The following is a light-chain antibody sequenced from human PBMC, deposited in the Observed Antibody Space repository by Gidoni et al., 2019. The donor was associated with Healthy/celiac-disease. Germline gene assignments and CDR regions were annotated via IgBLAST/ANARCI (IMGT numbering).Light chain of an antibody. CDR2: AAS. CDR1: HRISSY. V-gene: IGKV1-39*01. Sequence: IQMTQSPSSLSSSVGDRVTITCRASHRISSYLNLYQQKPGEAPKRLLYAASSLQSGVPSRFRGSGSGTEFTLTISSLQPEDFATYYCQKSYSIPPLTFGPGTKVDIK. J-gene: IGKJ3*01. CDR3: QKSYSIPPLT.